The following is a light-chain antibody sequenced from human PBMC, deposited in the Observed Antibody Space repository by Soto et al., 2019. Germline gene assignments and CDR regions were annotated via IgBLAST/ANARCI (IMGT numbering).Light chain of an antibody. J-gene: IGKJ5*01. Sequence: EIVLTQSPGTLSLSPGERATLSCRASQTISSNYLAWYQQKPGQAPRLLIYGTSSRATGIPDRFSGSGSGTHFTLTISRLEPEDFAVFFCQHYGSSPPITFGQGTRLEIK. V-gene: IGKV3-20*01. CDR2: GTS. CDR3: QHYGSSPPIT. CDR1: QTISSNY.